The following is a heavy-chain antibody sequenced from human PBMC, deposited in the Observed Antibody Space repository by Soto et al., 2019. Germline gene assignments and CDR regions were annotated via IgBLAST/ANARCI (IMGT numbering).Heavy chain of an antibody. V-gene: IGHV5-51*01. Sequence: GESLKISCKGSGYSFTSYWIGWVRQMPGKGLEWMGIIYPGDSDTRYSPSFQGQVTISADKSISTAYLQWSSLKASDTAMYYCARAGRYSYGYDYYYGMDVWGQGTTVTVSS. D-gene: IGHD5-18*01. CDR3: ARAGRYSYGYDYYYGMDV. CDR1: GYSFTSYW. CDR2: IYPGDSDT. J-gene: IGHJ6*02.